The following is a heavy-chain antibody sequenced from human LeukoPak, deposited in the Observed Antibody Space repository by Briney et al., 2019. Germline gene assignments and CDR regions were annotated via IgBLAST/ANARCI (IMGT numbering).Heavy chain of an antibody. CDR3: ARDPYSGSYDY. CDR2: ISYDGSSK. CDR1: GFTFSSYA. V-gene: IGHV3-30-3*01. Sequence: GSLRLSCAASGFTFSSYAMHWVRQAPGKGLEWVAVISYDGSSKYYADSVKGRFTISRDNSKNTLYLQMNSLRAEDTAVYYCARDPYSGSYDYWGQGTLVTVSS. D-gene: IGHD1-26*01. J-gene: IGHJ4*02.